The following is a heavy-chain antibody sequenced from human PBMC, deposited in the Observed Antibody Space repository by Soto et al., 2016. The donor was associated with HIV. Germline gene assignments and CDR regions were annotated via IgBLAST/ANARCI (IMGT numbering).Heavy chain of an antibody. CDR2: ISGYGDST. J-gene: IGHJ6*02. V-gene: IGHV3-64*01. D-gene: IGHD3-10*01. Sequence: EVQLVESGGGLVQPGGSLRLSCAASGFTFGSYAMQWVRQAPGKELKYVSGISGYGDSTYSANSVKGRFTISRDNSKNTLYLQMGSLRPEDTAVYYCARLMYFGEAGMDVWGQGTTVIVSS. CDR1: GFTFGSYA. CDR3: ARLMYFGEAGMDV.